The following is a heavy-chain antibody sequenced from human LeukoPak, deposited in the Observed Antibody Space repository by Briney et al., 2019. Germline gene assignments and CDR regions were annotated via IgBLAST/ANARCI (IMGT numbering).Heavy chain of an antibody. CDR2: MNPNSGNT. D-gene: IGHD3-9*01. Sequence: ASVKVSCKASGYTFTSYDIKWVRQATGQGLEWMGRMNPNSGNTDYAQKFQGRVTMTRNTSISTAYMELRSLRSDDTAVYYCARDAAYYDILTGLDYWGQGTLVTVSS. CDR1: GYTFTSYD. CDR3: ARDAAYYDILTGLDY. V-gene: IGHV1-8*01. J-gene: IGHJ4*02.